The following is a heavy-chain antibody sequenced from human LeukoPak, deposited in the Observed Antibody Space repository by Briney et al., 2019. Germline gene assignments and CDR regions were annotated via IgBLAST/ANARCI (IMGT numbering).Heavy chain of an antibody. CDR1: GGSISNSSYY. CDR3: ASRYFDGHIDY. J-gene: IGHJ4*02. Sequence: PSETLSLTCTVSGGSISNSSYYWGWIRQPPGKGLEWIGSIYYSGSTYYNPSLKSRVTISVDTSKNQFSLKLSSVTAADTAVYYCASRYFDGHIDYWGQGTLVTVSS. V-gene: IGHV4-39*01. D-gene: IGHD3-9*01. CDR2: IYYSGST.